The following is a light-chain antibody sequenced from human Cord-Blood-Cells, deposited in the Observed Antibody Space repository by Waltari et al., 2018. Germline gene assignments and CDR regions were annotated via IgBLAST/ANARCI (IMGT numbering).Light chain of an antibody. J-gene: IGKJ1*01. CDR1: QSLLHSNGYNY. Sequence: DIVMTQSPLSLPVTPGEPASLSCRSSQSLLHSNGYNYLDWYLQKPGQSPQLLSYLGSSRASGVPDRFSGSGSGTDFTLKISRVEAEDVGVYYCMQALQTPRTFGQGTKVEIK. CDR3: MQALQTPRT. CDR2: LGS. V-gene: IGKV2-28*01.